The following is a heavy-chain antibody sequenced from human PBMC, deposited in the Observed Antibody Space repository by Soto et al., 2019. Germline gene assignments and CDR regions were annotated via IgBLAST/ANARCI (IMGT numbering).Heavy chain of an antibody. CDR1: GGTFSSYA. CDR2: IIPIFGTA. V-gene: IGHV1-69*01. J-gene: IGHJ6*02. D-gene: IGHD3-9*01. CDR3: ARGGYDILTGYPEHYYYYGMDV. Sequence: QVQLVQSGAEVKKPGSSVKVSCKASGGTFSSYAISWVRQAPGQGLEWMGGIIPIFGTANYAQKFQGRVTITAGESTRRAYMELSSLRSEDTAVYYCARGGYDILTGYPEHYYYYGMDVWGQGPTVTVSS.